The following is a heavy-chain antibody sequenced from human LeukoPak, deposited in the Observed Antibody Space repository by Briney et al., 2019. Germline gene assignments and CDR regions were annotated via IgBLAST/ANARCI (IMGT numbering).Heavy chain of an antibody. D-gene: IGHD5-12*01. V-gene: IGHV4-59*01. J-gene: IGHJ6*02. CDR1: GGSISSYY. CDR3: ARVTRNSGYGYYYYGMDV. Sequence: SETLSLTCTVSGGSISSYYWSWIRQPPGKGLEWIGYIYYSGSTNYNPSLKSRVTISVDTSKHQFSLKLSSVTAADTAVYYCARVTRNSGYGYYYYGMDVWGQGTTVTVSS. CDR2: IYYSGST.